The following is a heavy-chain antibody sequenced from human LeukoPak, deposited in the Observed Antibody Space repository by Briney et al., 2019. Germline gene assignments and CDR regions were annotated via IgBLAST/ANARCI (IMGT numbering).Heavy chain of an antibody. V-gene: IGHV3-30*02. J-gene: IGHJ4*02. CDR3: AKASRSIKVVLTSYYFDY. Sequence: PGGSLRLSCAASGFTFSSYGMHWVRQAPGKGLEWVAFIRYDGSNKYYADSVKGRFTISRDNSKNTLSLQMNSLRAEDTAVYYCAKASRSIKVVLTSYYFDYWGQGTLVTVSS. D-gene: IGHD3-22*01. CDR2: IRYDGSNK. CDR1: GFTFSSYG.